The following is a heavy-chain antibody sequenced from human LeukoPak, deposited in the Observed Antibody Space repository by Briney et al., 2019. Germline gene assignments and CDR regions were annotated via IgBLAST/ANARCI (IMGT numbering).Heavy chain of an antibody. CDR2: IFFSGSS. Sequence: SETLSLTCAVSGGSISGYYWSCIRQSPGKGLEWIGYIFFSGSSNYNPSLKSRVTISVDTSKNQFSLKLSSVTAADTAVYYCARHLVVTATVGFDIWGQGTMVAVSS. CDR1: GGSISGYY. CDR3: ARHLVVTATVGFDI. D-gene: IGHD2-21*02. V-gene: IGHV4-59*08. J-gene: IGHJ3*02.